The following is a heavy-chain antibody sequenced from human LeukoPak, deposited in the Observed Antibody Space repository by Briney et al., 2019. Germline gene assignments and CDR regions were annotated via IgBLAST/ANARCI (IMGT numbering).Heavy chain of an antibody. CDR2: IYYSGST. J-gene: IGHJ6*02. Sequence: SETLSLICTVSGGSISSYYWSWIRQPPGKGLEWIGYIYYSGSTNYNPSLKSRVTISVDTSKNQFSLKLSSVTAADTAVYFCARHDGVWGQGTTVTVSS. V-gene: IGHV4-59*08. D-gene: IGHD5-24*01. CDR3: ARHDGV. CDR1: GGSISSYY.